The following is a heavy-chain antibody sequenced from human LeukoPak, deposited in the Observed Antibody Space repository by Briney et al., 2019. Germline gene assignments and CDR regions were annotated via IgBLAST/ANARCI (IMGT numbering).Heavy chain of an antibody. CDR3: AKGRCSAGTCYSRGLDY. Sequence: PGGSLRLSCAASGFTFSSLAMTWVRQAPGKGLEWVSGITGTGGSTYYADSVKGRFTVSRDNSKNTVYLQMNSLKVEDTAVYFSAKGRCSAGTCYSRGLDYWGQGTLVTVSS. CDR1: GFTFSSLA. D-gene: IGHD2-15*01. J-gene: IGHJ4*02. V-gene: IGHV3-23*01. CDR2: ITGTGGST.